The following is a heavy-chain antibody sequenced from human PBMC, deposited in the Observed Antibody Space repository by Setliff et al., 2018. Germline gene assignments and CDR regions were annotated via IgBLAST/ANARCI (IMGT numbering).Heavy chain of an antibody. CDR1: GGSISSHY. V-gene: IGHV4-4*07. Sequence: PSETLSLTCTVSGGSISSHYWNWIRQPAGEGLEWIGRIDISGTTNYNPSLKSRVTMSLDSSKNQFSLNLNSVTAADTAVYYCVKNPLTMPRGFFEYWGRGTLVTSPQ. CDR2: IDISGTT. CDR3: VKNPLTMPRGFFEY. D-gene: IGHD3-3*01. J-gene: IGHJ4*02.